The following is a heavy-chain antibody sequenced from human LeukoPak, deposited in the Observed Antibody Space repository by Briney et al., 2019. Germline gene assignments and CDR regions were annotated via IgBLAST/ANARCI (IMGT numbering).Heavy chain of an antibody. J-gene: IGHJ4*02. Sequence: PSETLSLTCAVYGGSFSGYYWSWIRQPPGKGLEWIGEINHSGSTNYNPSLKSRVTISVDTSKNQFSLKLSSVTAADTAVYYCARDGYSSGWISYWGQGTLVTVSS. V-gene: IGHV4-34*01. D-gene: IGHD6-19*01. CDR2: INHSGST. CDR3: ARDGYSSGWISY. CDR1: GGSFSGYY.